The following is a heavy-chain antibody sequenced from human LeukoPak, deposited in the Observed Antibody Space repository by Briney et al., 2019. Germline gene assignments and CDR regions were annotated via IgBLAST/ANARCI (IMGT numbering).Heavy chain of an antibody. CDR3: ARRTGYSSSWFLDY. CDR2: IYPGDSDT. Sequence: GESLKISCKGSGDTFSTHWIAWVRQKPGRGLEWMGTIYPGDSDTRYSPPFQGQVTISADKSTSTASLHWSSLKASDSGMYYCARRTGYSSSWFLDYWGQGTLVTVSS. J-gene: IGHJ4*02. D-gene: IGHD6-13*01. V-gene: IGHV5-51*01. CDR1: GDTFSTHW.